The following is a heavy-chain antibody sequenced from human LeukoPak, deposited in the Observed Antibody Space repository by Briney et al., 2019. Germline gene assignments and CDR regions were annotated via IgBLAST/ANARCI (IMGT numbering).Heavy chain of an antibody. J-gene: IGHJ4*02. D-gene: IGHD2-15*01. Sequence: SETLSLTCAVYGGSFSGYYWSWIRQPPGKGLEWIGEINHSGSTNYNPSLKSRVTISVDTSKNQFSLKLSSVTAADTAVYYCARGHLLNQGSGPSRGLYYFDYWGQGTLVIVSS. CDR1: GGSFSGYY. CDR3: ARGHLLNQGSGPSRGLYYFDY. CDR2: INHSGST. V-gene: IGHV4-34*01.